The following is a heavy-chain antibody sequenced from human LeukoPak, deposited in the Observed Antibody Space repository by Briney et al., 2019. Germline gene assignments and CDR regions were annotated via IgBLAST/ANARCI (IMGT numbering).Heavy chain of an antibody. CDR3: ARDWGSYSSGWRAFDY. V-gene: IGHV4-4*07. D-gene: IGHD6-19*01. CDR2: IYTSGGT. J-gene: IGHJ4*02. Sequence: SETLSLTCTVSGGSISSFYWTWIRQPAGKGLEWIGRIYTSGGTNYNPSLKSRVTMSVDTSKNQFSLKLSSVTAADTAVYYCARDWGSYSSGWRAFDYWDQGTLVTVSS. CDR1: GGSISSFY.